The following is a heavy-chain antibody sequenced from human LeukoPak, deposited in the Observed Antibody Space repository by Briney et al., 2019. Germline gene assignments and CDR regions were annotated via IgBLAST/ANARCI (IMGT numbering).Heavy chain of an antibody. J-gene: IGHJ4*02. Sequence: PGRSLRLSCAASGFAFSSYGMHWVRQAPGKGLEWVAVIWYDGSNKYYADSVKGRFTISRDNSKNTLYLQMNSLRAEDTAVYYCAREEAAGTLDYWGQGTLVTVSS. CDR3: AREEAAGTLDY. CDR2: IWYDGSNK. D-gene: IGHD6-13*01. CDR1: GFAFSSYG. V-gene: IGHV3-33*01.